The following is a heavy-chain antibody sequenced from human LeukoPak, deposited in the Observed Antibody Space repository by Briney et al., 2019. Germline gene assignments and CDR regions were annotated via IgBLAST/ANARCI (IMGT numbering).Heavy chain of an antibody. V-gene: IGHV3-30-3*01. CDR1: GFTFSSYA. CDR2: ISYDGSNK. CDR3: ARGPNYYYYYYGMDV. Sequence: PGRSLRLSCAASGFTFSSYAMHWVRQAPGKGLKWVAVISYDGSNKYYADSVKGRFTISRDNSKNTLYLQMNSLRAEDTAVYYCARGPNYYYYYYGMDVWGQGTTVTVSS. J-gene: IGHJ6*02.